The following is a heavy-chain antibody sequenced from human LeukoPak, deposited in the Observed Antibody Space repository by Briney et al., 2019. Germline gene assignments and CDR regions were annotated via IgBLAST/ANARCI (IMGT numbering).Heavy chain of an antibody. J-gene: IGHJ4*02. CDR1: GFTFSSYS. Sequence: KPGGSLRLSCAASGFTFSSYSMNWVRQAPGKGLEWVSSISSSSSYIYYADSVKGRFTISRDNAKNSLYLQMNSLRAEDTAVYYCARVGSSSSGGETYCDYWGQGTLVTVSS. D-gene: IGHD6-6*01. CDR2: ISSSSSYI. V-gene: IGHV3-21*01. CDR3: ARVGSSSSGGETYCDY.